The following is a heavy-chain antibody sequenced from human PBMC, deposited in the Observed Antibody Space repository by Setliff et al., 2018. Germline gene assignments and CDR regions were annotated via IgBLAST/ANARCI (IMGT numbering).Heavy chain of an antibody. CDR2: IYYSGST. Sequence: SETLSLTCTVSGGSISSSSYYWGWIRQPPGKGLEWIGSIYYSGSTYYNPSLKSRVTISVDTSKNQFSLKPSSVTAADTAVYYCARHVLGYSSSYNWFDPWGQGTLVTVAS. V-gene: IGHV4-39*01. D-gene: IGHD6-6*01. CDR1: GGSISSSSYY. CDR3: ARHVLGYSSSYNWFDP. J-gene: IGHJ5*02.